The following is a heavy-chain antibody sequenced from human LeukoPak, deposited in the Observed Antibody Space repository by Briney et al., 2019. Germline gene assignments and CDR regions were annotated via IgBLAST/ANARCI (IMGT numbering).Heavy chain of an antibody. V-gene: IGHV1-2*02. CDR2: INPNSGGT. J-gene: IGHJ3*02. Sequence: ASVKVSCKASGYTLTGYYMHWVRQAPGQGLEWMGWINPNSGGTNYAQKFQGRVTMTRDTSFSTAYMELSRLRSDDTAEYYCAREVRWELPTHAFDIWGQGTMVTVSS. CDR3: AREVRWELPTHAFDI. CDR1: GYTLTGYY. D-gene: IGHD1-26*01.